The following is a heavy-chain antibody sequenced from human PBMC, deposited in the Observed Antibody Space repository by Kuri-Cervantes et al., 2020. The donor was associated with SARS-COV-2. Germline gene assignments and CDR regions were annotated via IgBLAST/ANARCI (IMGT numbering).Heavy chain of an antibody. Sequence: LRLSCSVSGGSISSGSYYWSWIRQPAGKGLEWIGYIHTGGSTNYNPSLKSRVTISVDTSKNQFSLKLSSVTAADTAVYYCARVREFYEIDYWGQGTLVTVSS. D-gene: IGHD2/OR15-2a*01. CDR2: IHTGGST. V-gene: IGHV4-61*09. CDR1: GGSISSGSYY. CDR3: ARVREFYEIDY. J-gene: IGHJ4*02.